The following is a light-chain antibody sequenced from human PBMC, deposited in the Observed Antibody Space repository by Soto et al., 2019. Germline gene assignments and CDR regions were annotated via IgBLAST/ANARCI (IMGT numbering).Light chain of an antibody. CDR1: QTVRNNY. V-gene: IGKV3-20*01. J-gene: IGKJ4*01. Sequence: IVLSQSPGPLSLSPGEIATLSCRASQTVRNNYLAWYQQKPGQAPRLLIYDASSRATGIPDRFSGGGSGTDFTLTISRLEPEDFAVYYCQQFSSYPLTFGGGTKVDIK. CDR2: DAS. CDR3: QQFSSYPLT.